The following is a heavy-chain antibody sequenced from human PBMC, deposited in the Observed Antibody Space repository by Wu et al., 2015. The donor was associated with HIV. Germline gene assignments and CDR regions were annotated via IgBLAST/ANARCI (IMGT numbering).Heavy chain of an antibody. V-gene: IGHV1-69*13. J-gene: IGHJ3*02. Sequence: QVQLVQSGAEVKKPGSSVRVSCKASGGTFSSDAVSWVRQAPGQGLEWMGKIIPVFGTTKYAQNFQGRVTISADESTRTVFMELSSLRSDDTAVYYCARPYSGYAYDVLDIWGQGTVVFVSS. CDR1: GGTFSSDA. D-gene: IGHD5-12*01. CDR2: IIPVFGTT. CDR3: ARPYSGYAYDVLDI.